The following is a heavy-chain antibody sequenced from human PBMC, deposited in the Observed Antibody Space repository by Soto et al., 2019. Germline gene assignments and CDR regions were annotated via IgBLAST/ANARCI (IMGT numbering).Heavy chain of an antibody. Sequence: ASVKVSCKTSGYTFNTYGINWVRQAPGQGLELMGWISAYDGKTTYEEKFQGRFTLTTDTSTSTAYMELRSLRSDDTAIYYCARDPHEFWTSYWFDPWGQGTPVTVSS. CDR1: GYTFNTYG. D-gene: IGHD3-3*01. J-gene: IGHJ5*02. CDR2: ISAYDGKT. CDR3: ARDPHEFWTSYWFDP. V-gene: IGHV1-18*01.